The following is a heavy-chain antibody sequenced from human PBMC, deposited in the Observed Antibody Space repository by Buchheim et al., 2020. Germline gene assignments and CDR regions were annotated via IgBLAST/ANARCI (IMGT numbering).Heavy chain of an antibody. CDR3: AKATHDSASYYLYHGMDV. V-gene: IGHV3-23*01. CDR1: GFSFGRYA. Sequence: EEQLLESGGGLVQSGGSLRLSCAASGFSFGRYAMSWVRQAPGKGLEWVAAISGMGAVSKIADSVKGRFTTSRDNSKNTLDLQMTSLRVEDTAVYYCAKATHDSASYYLYHGMDVWGQGTT. CDR2: ISGMGAVS. D-gene: IGHD6-6*01. J-gene: IGHJ6*02.